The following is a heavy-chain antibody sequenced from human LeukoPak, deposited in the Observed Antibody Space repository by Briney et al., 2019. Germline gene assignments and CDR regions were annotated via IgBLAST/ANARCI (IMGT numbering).Heavy chain of an antibody. CDR1: GYTFTSYD. CDR3: ARGEPYSSSWYGMSY. J-gene: IGHJ4*02. D-gene: IGHD6-13*01. CDR2: MNPNSGNT. V-gene: IGHV1-8*01. Sequence: ASVKVSCKASGYTFTSYDTNWVRQATGQGLEWMGWMNPNSGNTGYAQKFQGRVTMTRNTSISTAYMELSSLRSEGTAVYYCARGEPYSSSWYGMSYWGQGTLVTVSS.